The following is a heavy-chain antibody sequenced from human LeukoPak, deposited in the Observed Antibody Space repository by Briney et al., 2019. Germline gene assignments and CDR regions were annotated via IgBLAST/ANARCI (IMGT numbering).Heavy chain of an antibody. CDR2: IKSDGSEK. J-gene: IGHJ5*02. D-gene: IGHD6-13*01. CDR1: GFTFNTYW. CDR3: ARDRSSRWDLDWFDP. V-gene: IGHV3-7*03. Sequence: GGSLRLSCAASGFTFNTYWMSWVRQSPGKGLEWVANIKSDGSEKHYVDSVRGRFTISRDNAKNSLYLQMNSLRAEDTAVYYCARDRSSRWDLDWFDPWGQGTLVTVSS.